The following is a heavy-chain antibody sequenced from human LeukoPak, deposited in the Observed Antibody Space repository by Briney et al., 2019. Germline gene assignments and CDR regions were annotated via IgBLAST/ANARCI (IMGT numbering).Heavy chain of an antibody. V-gene: IGHV4-34*01. J-gene: IGHJ6*03. CDR2: INHSGST. CDR3: ARGLGPIYYYYYYMDV. CDR1: GGSFSGYY. Sequence: PSETLSLTCAVYGGSFSGYYWSWIRRPPGKGLEWIGEINHSGSTNYNPSLKSRVTISVDTSKNQFSLKLSSVTAADTAVYYCARGLGPIYYYYYYMDVWGKGTTVTVSS.